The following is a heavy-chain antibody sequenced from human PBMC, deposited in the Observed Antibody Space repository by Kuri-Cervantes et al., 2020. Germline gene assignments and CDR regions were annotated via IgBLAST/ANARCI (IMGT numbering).Heavy chain of an antibody. CDR3: ERSLNEDDSSGYQYTDFLDI. Sequence: GGSPGLSGAASESTFISYAMHWVRQAPGKGLEWVAVISDDGSNNCYADFVKGRFTFSRENSKNSLYLQMNSLRAEDTAMYSCERSLNEDDSSGYQYTDFLDIWGQGTMVTVSS. V-gene: IGHV3-30-3*01. J-gene: IGHJ3*02. D-gene: IGHD3-22*01. CDR1: ESTFISYA. CDR2: ISDDGSNN.